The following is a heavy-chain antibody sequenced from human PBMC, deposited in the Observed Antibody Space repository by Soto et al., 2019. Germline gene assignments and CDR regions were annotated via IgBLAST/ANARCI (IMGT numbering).Heavy chain of an antibody. CDR2: IYYSGST. V-gene: IGHV4-59*08. CDR3: ARLGEGGFIYFDY. Sequence: SETLSLTCTVSGGSISSYYWSWIRQPPGKGLEWIGYIYYSGSTNYNPSLKSRVTISVDTSKNQFSLKLSSVTAADTAVYYCARLGEGGFIYFDYWGQGTLVTVSS. J-gene: IGHJ4*02. D-gene: IGHD5-12*01. CDR1: GGSISSYY.